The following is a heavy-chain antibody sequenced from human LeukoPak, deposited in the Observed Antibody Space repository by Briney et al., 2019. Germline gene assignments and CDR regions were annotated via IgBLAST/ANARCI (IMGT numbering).Heavy chain of an antibody. CDR3: AKDGRGYGSYGDYDDY. CDR1: GFTFSSFW. V-gene: IGHV3-30*02. CDR2: IRDVGSNK. J-gene: IGHJ4*02. D-gene: IGHD4-17*01. Sequence: GGSLRLSCAASGFTFSSFWMSWVRQAPGKGLEWVAFIRDVGSNKYYGDSVKGRFTISRDNSKNTLYLQMNSLRAEDKAVYYCAKDGRGYGSYGDYDDYWGQGPLVTVSS.